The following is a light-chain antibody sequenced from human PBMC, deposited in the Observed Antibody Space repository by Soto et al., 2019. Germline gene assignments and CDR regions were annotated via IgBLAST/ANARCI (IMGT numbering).Light chain of an antibody. CDR3: QQYNNWPPIT. Sequence: EIVLTQSPATLSLSPGERATLSSRASQSVNNYLAWYQQKPGQAPRLLIYGASTRATGIPARFSGSGSGTEFTLTISSLQSEDFAVYYCQQYNNWPPITFGQGTRLEIK. V-gene: IGKV3-15*01. J-gene: IGKJ5*01. CDR1: QSVNNY. CDR2: GAS.